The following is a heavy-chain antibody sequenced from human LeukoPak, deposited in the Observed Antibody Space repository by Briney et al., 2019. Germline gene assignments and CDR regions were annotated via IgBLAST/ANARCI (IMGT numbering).Heavy chain of an antibody. CDR2: ISWNSGSI. CDR1: GFTFDDYA. CDR3: AKGMEIAAAGTMGDY. J-gene: IGHJ4*02. D-gene: IGHD6-13*01. V-gene: IGHV3-9*01. Sequence: PGGSLRLSCAASGFTFDDYAMHWVRQAPGKGLEWVSGISWNSGSIGYADSVKGRFTISRDNAKNSLYLQMNSLRAEDTALYYCAKGMEIAAAGTMGDYWGQGTLVTVSS.